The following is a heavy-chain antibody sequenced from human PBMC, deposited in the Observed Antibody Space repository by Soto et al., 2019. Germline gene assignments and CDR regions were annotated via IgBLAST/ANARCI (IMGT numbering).Heavy chain of an antibody. J-gene: IGHJ6*02. CDR3: VRENRYYDDSSGSYAHYYYYYGMDF. CDR2: IKQDGSEK. CDR1: GFTFSSYW. Sequence: GGSLRLSCAASGFTFSSYWMSWVRQAPGKGLEWVANIKQDGSEKYYVDSVKGRITISRDNAKNSLYLQMNSLSAEDAAVYYCVRENRYYDDSSGSYAHYYYYYGMDFWGQGTTVTVSS. V-gene: IGHV3-7*01. D-gene: IGHD3-22*01.